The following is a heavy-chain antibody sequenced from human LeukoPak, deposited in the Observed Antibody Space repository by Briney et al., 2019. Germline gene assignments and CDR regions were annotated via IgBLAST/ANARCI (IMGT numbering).Heavy chain of an antibody. J-gene: IGHJ4*02. D-gene: IGHD3-10*01. Sequence: GGSLRLSCAASGFSFSNYAMSWVRQAPGKGLEWVSGISGSGDTTYYTDSVEGRFAISRDNSKNTVYLQMNSLRAEDTAVYYCAKGRGAPYYFDYWGLGTLVTVSS. CDR1: GFSFSNYA. CDR3: AKGRGAPYYFDY. CDR2: ISGSGDTT. V-gene: IGHV3-23*01.